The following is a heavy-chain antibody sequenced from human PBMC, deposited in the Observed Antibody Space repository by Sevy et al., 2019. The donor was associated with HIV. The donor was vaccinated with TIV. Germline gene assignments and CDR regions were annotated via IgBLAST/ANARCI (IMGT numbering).Heavy chain of an antibody. Sequence: SDTLSLTCTVSGGSISSYYWSWIRQPPGKGLEWIGYIYYSGSTNYNPSLKSRVTISVDTSKNQFSLKLSSVTAADTAVYYCARFYCSGGSCYPDYYYGMDVWGQGTTVTVSS. D-gene: IGHD2-15*01. V-gene: IGHV4-59*07. CDR2: IYYSGST. CDR3: ARFYCSGGSCYPDYYYGMDV. J-gene: IGHJ6*02. CDR1: GGSISSYY.